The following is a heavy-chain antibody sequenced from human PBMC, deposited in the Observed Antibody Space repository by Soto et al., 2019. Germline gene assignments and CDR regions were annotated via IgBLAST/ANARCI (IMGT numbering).Heavy chain of an antibody. D-gene: IGHD2-21*01. Sequence: QLQLQESGPGLVKPSETLSLTCTVSGGSISSSSYYWGWIRQPPGKGLEWIGSIYYSGSTYYNPSPKSRVTIAVDTSKNQFSPKLRSVPAADTAVYYCARNTPAISISDHWGEGILVTVSS. CDR2: IYYSGST. J-gene: IGHJ4*02. CDR1: GGSISSSSYY. CDR3: ARNTPAISISDH. V-gene: IGHV4-39*01.